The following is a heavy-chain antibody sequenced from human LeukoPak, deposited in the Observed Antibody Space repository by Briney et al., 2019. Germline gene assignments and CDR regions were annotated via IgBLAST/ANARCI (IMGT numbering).Heavy chain of an antibody. CDR2: LSASGGTT. CDR1: GFTFSSYA. D-gene: IGHD2-2*01. Sequence: TGGSLRLSCAASGFTFSSYAMSWVRQAPGKGLEWVSSLSASGGTTYYADSVKGRFTISRDSSKNTLYLQMYSLRAEDSAVYYCAKDPREYCSSTSCPNWFDPWGQGTLVTVSS. V-gene: IGHV3-23*01. J-gene: IGHJ5*02. CDR3: AKDPREYCSSTSCPNWFDP.